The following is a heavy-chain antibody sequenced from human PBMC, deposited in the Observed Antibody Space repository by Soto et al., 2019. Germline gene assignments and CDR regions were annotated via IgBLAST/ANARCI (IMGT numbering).Heavy chain of an antibody. Sequence: QVQLVESGGGVVQPGRSLRLSCAASGFMFSNHGMHWVRQAPGKGLEWVAVIWSDGNNRYYADTVKGRFTISRDNPTNTVYLQMNSLRAEDTAVYYCVRGDNWNDEASDYWGQGTLVTVSS. CDR3: VRGDNWNDEASDY. CDR2: IWSDGNNR. J-gene: IGHJ4*02. V-gene: IGHV3-33*01. CDR1: GFMFSNHG. D-gene: IGHD1-1*01.